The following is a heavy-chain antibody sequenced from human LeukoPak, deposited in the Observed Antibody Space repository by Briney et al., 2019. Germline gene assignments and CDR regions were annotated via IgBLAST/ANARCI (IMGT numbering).Heavy chain of an antibody. D-gene: IGHD4-17*01. V-gene: IGHV4-59*12. CDR3: ARGTTVTTIDYFDY. J-gene: IGHJ4*02. CDR2: IYYSGST. Sequence: SETLSLTCTVSGGSISSYYWSWIRQPPGKGLEWIGYIYYSGSTNYNPSLKSRVTISVDTSKNQFSLKLSSVTAADTAVYYCARGTTVTTIDYFDYWGQGTLVTVSS. CDR1: GGSISSYY.